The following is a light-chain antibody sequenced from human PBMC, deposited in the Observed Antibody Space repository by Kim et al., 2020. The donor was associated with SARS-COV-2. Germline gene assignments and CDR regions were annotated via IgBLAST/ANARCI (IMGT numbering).Light chain of an antibody. Sequence: DIQMTQSPSSLSASVGDRVTITCRASQTISSYLNWYQQKPGKAPKLLIYAASSLQSGVPSMFSGSGSGTDFTLTISSLQPEDCATYYCQQSYSTPYSFGQGTKLDI. V-gene: IGKV1-39*01. CDR1: QTISSY. CDR2: AAS. CDR3: QQSYSTPYS. J-gene: IGKJ2*03.